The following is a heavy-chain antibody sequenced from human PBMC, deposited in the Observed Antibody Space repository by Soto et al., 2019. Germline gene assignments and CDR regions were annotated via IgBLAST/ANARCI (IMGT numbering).Heavy chain of an antibody. J-gene: IGHJ6*02. CDR2: IIPIFGTA. CDR1: GGTFSSYA. Sequence: QVQLVQSVAEVKKPGSSVKVSCKASGGTFSSYAISWVRQAPGQGLEWLGGIIPIFGTANYAQKFQGRVTITADESTSTAYMELSSLRSEDTAVYYCARDRNQGLDYYYGMDVWGQGTTVTVSS. V-gene: IGHV1-69*12. CDR3: ARDRNQGLDYYYGMDV.